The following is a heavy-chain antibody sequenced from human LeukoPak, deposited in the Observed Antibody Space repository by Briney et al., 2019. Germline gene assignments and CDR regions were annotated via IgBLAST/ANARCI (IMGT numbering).Heavy chain of an antibody. D-gene: IGHD5-12*01. Sequence: GGSLRLSCAASGFTVSNNYMSWVRQAPGKGLEWVSVIHSGGTTNYADSVQGRFTISSDNSKTTAYLHMNSLRAEDTAVYYCARDSDSGYGPYASWGQGTLATVSS. V-gene: IGHV3-53*01. CDR2: IHSGGTT. CDR1: GFTVSNNY. J-gene: IGHJ5*02. CDR3: ARDSDSGYGPYAS.